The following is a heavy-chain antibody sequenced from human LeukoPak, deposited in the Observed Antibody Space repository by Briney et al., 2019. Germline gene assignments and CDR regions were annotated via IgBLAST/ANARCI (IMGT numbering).Heavy chain of an antibody. CDR1: GDSVSSNSAT. V-gene: IGHV6-1*01. J-gene: IGHJ4*02. CDR3: ARVGRSGTDYEY. Sequence: SQTLSLTCAISGDSVSSNSATWDWIRQSPSRGLEWLGRTYYRSKWYNDSAVSVKSRITINPDTSKNQFSLHLNTVTPEDTAVYYCARVGRSGTDYEYWGQGTLVTVSS. CDR2: TYYRSKWYN. D-gene: IGHD1-26*01.